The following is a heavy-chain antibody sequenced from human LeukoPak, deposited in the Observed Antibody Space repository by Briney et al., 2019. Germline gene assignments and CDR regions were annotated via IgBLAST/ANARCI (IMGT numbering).Heavy chain of an antibody. D-gene: IGHD3-22*01. V-gene: IGHV4-39*01. Sequence: SETLSLTCTVSGGSISSSDYYWGWIRQPPGKGLEWIGNIYYDGRTYYNPSLKSRVTISVYTSNNQFSLKLSSVTAADTAVYYCARQDGSGYYPSFYYWGQGSLVTVSS. CDR1: GGSISSSDYY. CDR2: IYYDGRT. CDR3: ARQDGSGYYPSFYY. J-gene: IGHJ4*02.